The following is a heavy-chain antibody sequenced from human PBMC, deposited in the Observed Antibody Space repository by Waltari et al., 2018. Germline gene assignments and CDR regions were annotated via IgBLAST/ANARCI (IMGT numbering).Heavy chain of an antibody. D-gene: IGHD1-20*01. CDR2: INGDGTTT. Sequence: EVQLVESGGGLVQPGGSLRLSCAASGFTFSSYWMHWVRPAPGKGLVWVACINGDGTTTKYADSVKGRFTISRDNAKNTLYLQMNSLRAEDTAVYYCARLTVVSNNDYWGQGTLVTVSS. V-gene: IGHV3-74*01. CDR3: ARLTVVSNNDY. J-gene: IGHJ4*02. CDR1: GFTFSSYW.